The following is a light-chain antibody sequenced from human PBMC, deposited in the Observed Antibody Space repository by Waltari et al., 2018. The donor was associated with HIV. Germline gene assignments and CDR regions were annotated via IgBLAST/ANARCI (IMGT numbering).Light chain of an antibody. J-gene: IGLJ2*01. CDR2: RNN. CDR1: SPNIGSNY. CDR3: ATWDDTLGGHVV. Sequence: QSVLTQPPSASGTPGQRITISCSGSSPNIGSNYVYWYQQLPGTAPKLLIYRNNRRPSGVPDRFSGSKSGTSASLAISGLRSEDEADYYCATWDDTLGGHVVFGGGTKLNVL. V-gene: IGLV1-47*01.